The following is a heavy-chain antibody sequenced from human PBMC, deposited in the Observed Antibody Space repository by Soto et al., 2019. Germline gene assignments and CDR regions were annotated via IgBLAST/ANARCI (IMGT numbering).Heavy chain of an antibody. CDR1: GYTFDSYG. CDR3: ARTSPDIYYYYYMDV. V-gene: IGHV1-18*01. CDR2: ISAYNGNT. J-gene: IGHJ6*03. Sequence: ASVKVSCKDSGYTFDSYGIRWVRQAPRQGLEWMGWISAYNGNTNYAQKLQGRVTMTTDTSTSTAYMELRSLRSDDTAVYYCARTSPDIYYYYYMDVWGKGTTVTVSS.